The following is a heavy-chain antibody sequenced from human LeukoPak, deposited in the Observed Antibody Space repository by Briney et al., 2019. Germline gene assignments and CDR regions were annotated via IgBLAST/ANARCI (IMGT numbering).Heavy chain of an antibody. J-gene: IGHJ6*02. CDR3: ARLIRGSSYYYYGMDV. D-gene: IGHD6-6*01. Sequence: SETLSLTCTVSGGSISSYYWSWIRQPPGKGLEWIGYIYYSGSTNYSPSLKSRVTISVDTSKNQFSLKLSSVTAADTAVYYCARLIRGSSYYYYGMDVWGQGTTVTVSS. V-gene: IGHV4-59*01. CDR1: GGSISSYY. CDR2: IYYSGST.